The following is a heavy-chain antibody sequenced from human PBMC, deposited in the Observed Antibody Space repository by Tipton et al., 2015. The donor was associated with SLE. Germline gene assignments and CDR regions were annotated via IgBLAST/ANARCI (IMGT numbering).Heavy chain of an antibody. D-gene: IGHD3/OR15-3a*01. V-gene: IGHV4-34*01. CDR2: INHSGGT. Sequence: TLSLTCAVYGGSFSGYYWSWIRQPPGKGLEWIGEINHSGGTDDNPSLKSRVTMSVDTSKNQFSLKLRSVTAADTAVYYCARAPGLDRDYSFYYYMDVWGKGTTVTVSS. CDR3: ARAPGLDRDYSFYYYMDV. J-gene: IGHJ6*03. CDR1: GGSFSGYY.